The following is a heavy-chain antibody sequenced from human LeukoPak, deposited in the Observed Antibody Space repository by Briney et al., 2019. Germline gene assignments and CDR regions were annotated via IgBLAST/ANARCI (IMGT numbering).Heavy chain of an antibody. J-gene: IGHJ4*02. V-gene: IGHV3-30*02. D-gene: IGHD1-26*01. CDR3: GKRDSASDY. Sequence: GGSLRLSCVPSGFIFSSYGMHWVRQAPGKGLEWVAFTQSDGYGKDYRDSVKGRFTISRDNSKNTLYLQMNFLRAEDTALYYCGKRDSASDYWGQGTLVTVSS. CDR1: GFIFSSYG. CDR2: TQSDGYGK.